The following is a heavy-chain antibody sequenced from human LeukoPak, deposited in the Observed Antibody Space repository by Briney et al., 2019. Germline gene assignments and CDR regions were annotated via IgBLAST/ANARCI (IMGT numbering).Heavy chain of an antibody. J-gene: IGHJ6*03. CDR3: ARAPYYYYMDI. CDR2: ILHSGST. V-gene: IGHV4-59*01. Sequence: SETLSPTCTVSGGSTSTYYWSWIRQPPGKGLEWIGYILHSGSTNYNPSLKSRVTISVDTSKNQFSLKLSSVTAADTAVYYCARAPYYYYMDIWGKGTTVTVSS. CDR1: GGSTSTYY.